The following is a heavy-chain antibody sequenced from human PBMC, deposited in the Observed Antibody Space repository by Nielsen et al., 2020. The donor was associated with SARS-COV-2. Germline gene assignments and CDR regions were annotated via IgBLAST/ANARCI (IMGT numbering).Heavy chain of an antibody. Sequence: SETLSLTCTVSGGSISSYYWSWIRQPPGKGLEWIGYIYYSGSTNYNPSLKSRVTISVDTSKNQFSLKLSSVTAADTAVYYCARGILTMVRGVGYWGQGTLVTVSS. V-gene: IGHV4-59*12. CDR3: ARGILTMVRGVGY. D-gene: IGHD3-10*01. CDR2: IYYSGST. CDR1: GGSISSYY. J-gene: IGHJ4*02.